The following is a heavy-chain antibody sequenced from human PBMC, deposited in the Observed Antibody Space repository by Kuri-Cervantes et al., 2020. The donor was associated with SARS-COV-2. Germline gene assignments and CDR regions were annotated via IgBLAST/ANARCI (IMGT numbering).Heavy chain of an antibody. Sequence: GESLKISCAASGFTFSSYSMNWVRQAPGKGLEWVSYISSSSSNIYYADSVKGRFTISRDNAKNSLYLQMNSLRDEDTAVYYCAREGVREIYYYYYYGMDVWGQGTTVTVSS. CDR2: ISSSSSNI. CDR1: GFTFSSYS. J-gene: IGHJ6*02. CDR3: AREGVREIYYYYYYGMDV. D-gene: IGHD2-8*01. V-gene: IGHV3-48*02.